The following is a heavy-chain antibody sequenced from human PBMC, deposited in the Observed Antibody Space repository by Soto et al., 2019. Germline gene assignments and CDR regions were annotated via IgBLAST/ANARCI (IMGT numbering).Heavy chain of an antibody. D-gene: IGHD3-16*01. CDR2: VSTSGRST. Sequence: GGSLRLSCSASGFIFSESTIYWVRQVPGKGLEAISAVSTSGRSTYYADSVKDRFTISRDNSKNTLFLQMGSLRPEDTAIDYCPKESHGLGVVYFDKWAQGPQVTVSS. J-gene: IGHJ4*02. CDR3: PKESHGLGVVYFDK. V-gene: IGHV3-64D*06. CDR1: GFIFSEST.